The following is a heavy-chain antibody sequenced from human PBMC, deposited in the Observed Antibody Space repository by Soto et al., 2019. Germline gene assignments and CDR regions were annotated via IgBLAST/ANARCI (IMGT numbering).Heavy chain of an antibody. CDR1: GYSFTNYW. D-gene: IGHD2-21*02. V-gene: IGHV5-51*01. CDR2: IYPGDSDT. CDR3: AIGGDWYFFDM. J-gene: IGHJ3*02. Sequence: GESLKISCKGSGYSFTNYWIGWVRQMPGKGLEWMGIIYPGDSDTRYSPSFQGQVTISADKSISTAYLQWSSLRASDTSMYYCAIGGDWYFFDMWAQGTMVTVSS.